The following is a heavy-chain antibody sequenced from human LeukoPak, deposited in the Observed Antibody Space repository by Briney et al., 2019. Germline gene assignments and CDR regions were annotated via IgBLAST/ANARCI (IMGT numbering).Heavy chain of an antibody. D-gene: IGHD2-15*01. J-gene: IGHJ4*02. CDR3: AKDSCSGGSCYDDY. CDR2: ISGSGGSR. V-gene: IGHV3-23*01. Sequence: PGGSLRLSCVASGFTLSSYAMSWVRQAPGKGLERVSAISGSGGSRYYADSVKGRFTISRDNSKNTMYVQMNSLRAEDTAVYYCAKDSCSGGSCYDDYWGQGTLVTVSS. CDR1: GFTLSSYA.